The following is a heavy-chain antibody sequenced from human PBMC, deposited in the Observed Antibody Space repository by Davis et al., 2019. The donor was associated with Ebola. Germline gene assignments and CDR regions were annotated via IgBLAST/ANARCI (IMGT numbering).Heavy chain of an antibody. CDR2: IYYSGST. CDR3: ARFTWCSSTSCYYYYGMDV. J-gene: IGHJ6*02. Sequence: PGGSLRLSCTVSGGSINSHYWSWIRQPPGKGLEGIGYIYYSGSTDYNPSLKSRVTISVDTSKNQFSLKLSSVTAADTAVYYCARFTWCSSTSCYYYYGMDVWGQGTTVTVSS. V-gene: IGHV4-59*11. D-gene: IGHD2-2*01. CDR1: GGSINSHY.